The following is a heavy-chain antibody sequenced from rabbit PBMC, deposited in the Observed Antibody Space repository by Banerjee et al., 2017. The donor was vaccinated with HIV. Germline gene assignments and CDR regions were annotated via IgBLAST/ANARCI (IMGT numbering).Heavy chain of an antibody. CDR2: IYAGSSGST. V-gene: IGHV1S40*01. Sequence: QSLEESGGDLVKPGASLTLTCTASGFSFSSSYYMCWVRQAPGKGLEWIACIYAGSSGSTYYATWAKGRFTISKTSSTTVILQMTSLTAADTATYFCVRRYDDYGDYGLWGPGTLVTVS. CDR1: GFSFSSSYY. CDR3: VRRYDDYGDYGL. J-gene: IGHJ4*01. D-gene: IGHD2-1*01.